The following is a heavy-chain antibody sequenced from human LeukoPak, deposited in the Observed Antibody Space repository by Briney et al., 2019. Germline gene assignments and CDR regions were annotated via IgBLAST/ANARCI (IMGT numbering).Heavy chain of an antibody. J-gene: IGHJ4*02. V-gene: IGHV3-23*01. D-gene: IGHD2-21*02. CDR3: AKDLLRNSRAKVVVVTANDY. CDR2: ISGSGGST. Sequence: QTGGSLRLSCAASGFTFSSYAMSWVRQAPGKGLEWVSAISGSGGSTYYADSVKGRFTISRDNSKNTLYLQMNSLRAEDTAVYYCAKDLLRNSRAKVVVVTANDYWGQGTLVTVSS. CDR1: GFTFSSYA.